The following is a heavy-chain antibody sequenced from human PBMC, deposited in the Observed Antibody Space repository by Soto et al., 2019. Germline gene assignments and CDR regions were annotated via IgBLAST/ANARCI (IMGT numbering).Heavy chain of an antibody. V-gene: IGHV3-30-3*01. D-gene: IGHD3-22*01. CDR2: ISYDGSNK. CDR1: GFTFSSYA. CDR3: AREDYYDSSGYAEY. Sequence: QVQLVESGGGVVQPGRSLRLSCAASGFTFSSYAMHWVRQAPGKGLEWVAVISYDGSNKYYADSAKGRFTISRDNSKNTLYLQMNSLRAEDTAVYYCAREDYYDSSGYAEYWGQGTLVTVSS. J-gene: IGHJ4*02.